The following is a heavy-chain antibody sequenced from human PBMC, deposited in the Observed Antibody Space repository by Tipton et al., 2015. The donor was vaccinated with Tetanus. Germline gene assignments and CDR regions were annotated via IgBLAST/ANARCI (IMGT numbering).Heavy chain of an antibody. J-gene: IGHJ4*02. D-gene: IGHD2-8*01. CDR2: IYPGDSDT. Sequence: QLVQSGGEVKKPGESLKISCKGSGYIFNNYWIGWVRQKPGKGLEWMGIIYPGDSDTRYSTSFHGQVTISVDKSINTAYLQWSSLKASDPSMFYCARAHCADGVCNFDFWGQGALVTVAS. CDR1: GYIFNNYW. CDR3: ARAHCADGVCNFDF. V-gene: IGHV5-51*01.